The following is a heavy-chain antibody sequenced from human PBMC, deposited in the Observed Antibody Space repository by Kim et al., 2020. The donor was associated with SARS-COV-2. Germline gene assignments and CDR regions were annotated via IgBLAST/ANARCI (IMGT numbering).Heavy chain of an antibody. CDR3: AKAGFSPLVTAYRYKNY. V-gene: IGHV3-23*01. D-gene: IGHD3-16*02. Sequence: GGSLRLSCAASGFTFNSYAMSWVRQAPGKGLEWVSAISGSGDDTYYADSVKGRFTISRDNSKNTLYLQMTNLRAEDTAVYYCAKAGFSPLVTAYRYKNYWSQGTLVTVSS. CDR2: ISGSGDDT. J-gene: IGHJ4*02. CDR1: GFTFNSYA.